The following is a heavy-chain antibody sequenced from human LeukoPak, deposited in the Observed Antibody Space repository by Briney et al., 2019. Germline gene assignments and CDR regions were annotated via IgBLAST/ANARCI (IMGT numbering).Heavy chain of an antibody. J-gene: IGHJ3*02. Sequence: GGSLRLSCAASGFTVSSNYMSWVRQAPGKGLEWVSVIYRGGSTYYADSVKGRFTISRDNSKNTLYLQMNSLRAEDTAVYYCAREISRTGAFDIWGQGTMVTVSS. V-gene: IGHV3-53*05. CDR2: IYRGGST. CDR1: GFTVSSNY. D-gene: IGHD3-3*02. CDR3: AREISRTGAFDI.